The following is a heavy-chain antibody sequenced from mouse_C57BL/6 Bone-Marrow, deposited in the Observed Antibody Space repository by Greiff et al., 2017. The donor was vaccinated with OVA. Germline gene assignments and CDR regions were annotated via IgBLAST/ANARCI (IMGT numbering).Heavy chain of an antibody. Sequence: EVQVVESGGGLVQPKGSLKLSCAASGFTFNTYAMHWVRQAPGKGLEWVARIRSKSSNYATYYADSVKDRFTISRDDSQSMLYLQMNNLKTEDTAMYYCVRGGYSNYPYAMDYWGQGTSVTVSS. CDR3: VRGGYSNYPYAMDY. J-gene: IGHJ4*01. D-gene: IGHD2-5*01. CDR1: GFTFNTYA. CDR2: IRSKSSNYAT. V-gene: IGHV10-3*01.